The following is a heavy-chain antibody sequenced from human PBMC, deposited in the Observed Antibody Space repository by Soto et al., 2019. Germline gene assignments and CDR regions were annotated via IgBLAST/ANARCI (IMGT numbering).Heavy chain of an antibody. J-gene: IGHJ3*02. CDR3: ARDIVVVVAATDAFEI. CDR1: GYTFTIYG. Sequence: ASVKLSCKASGYTFTIYGISWVLQAPGQGLEWMGWISAYNGNTNYAQKLQGRVTMTTDTSTSTAYMELRSLRSDDTAVYYCARDIVVVVAATDAFEIWGQGTMVIVSS. CDR2: ISAYNGNT. D-gene: IGHD2-15*01. V-gene: IGHV1-18*01.